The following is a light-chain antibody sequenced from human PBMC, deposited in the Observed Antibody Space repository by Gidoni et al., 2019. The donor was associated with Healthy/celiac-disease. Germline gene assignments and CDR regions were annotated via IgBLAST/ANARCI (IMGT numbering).Light chain of an antibody. CDR2: DAS. CDR3: QQYNSSLFT. J-gene: IGKJ3*01. CDR1: QSISSW. V-gene: IGKV1-5*01. Sequence: DIQMTQSPSTLSASVGDRVTITCRASQSISSWLAWYQQKPGKAPKLLIYDASSLESGVPSRFSGSGSGTEFTLTISSLQPDDFATYSCQQYNSSLFTFGPGTKVDIK.